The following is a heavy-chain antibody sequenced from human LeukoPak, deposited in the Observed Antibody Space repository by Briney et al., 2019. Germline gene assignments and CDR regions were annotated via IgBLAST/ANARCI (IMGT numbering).Heavy chain of an antibody. CDR1: GFTFSSYG. V-gene: IGHV3-7*01. CDR2: IKQDGREK. CDR3: ERGPDDSNVLGY. Sequence: PGGSLRLSCAASGFTFSSYGMSWGRQAPGKGLEWVADIKQDGREKYYVDSVKGRFTISRDNAKNSLFLQMNSLRAEDTAVYYCERGPDDSNVLGYWGPGTLVTVSS. D-gene: IGHD3-22*01. J-gene: IGHJ4*02.